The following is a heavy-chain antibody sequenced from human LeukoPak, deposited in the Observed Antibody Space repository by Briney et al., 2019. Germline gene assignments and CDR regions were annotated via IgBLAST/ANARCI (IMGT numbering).Heavy chain of an antibody. D-gene: IGHD3-22*01. CDR2: INSDGSST. CDR3: ARYYYDSSGYYEFDY. J-gene: IGHJ4*02. Sequence: GGSLRLSCAASGFTFSSYNMNWVRQAPGKGLVWVSRINSDGSSTTYADSVKGRFTISRDNAKNTLYLQMNSLRAEDTAVYYCARYYYDSSGYYEFDYWGQGTLVTVSS. V-gene: IGHV3-74*01. CDR1: GFTFSSYN.